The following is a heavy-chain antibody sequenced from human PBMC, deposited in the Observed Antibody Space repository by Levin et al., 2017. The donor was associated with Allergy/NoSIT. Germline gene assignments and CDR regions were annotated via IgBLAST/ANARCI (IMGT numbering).Heavy chain of an antibody. Sequence: GESLKISCAASGFTFSSYSMNWVRQAPGKGLEWVSSISSSSSYIYYADSVKGRFTISRDNAKNSLYLQMNSLRAEDTAVYYCAREGVDDYGDQNNWFDPWGQGTLVTVSS. V-gene: IGHV3-21*01. CDR1: GFTFSSYS. J-gene: IGHJ5*02. CDR3: AREGVDDYGDQNNWFDP. CDR2: ISSSSSYI. D-gene: IGHD4-17*01.